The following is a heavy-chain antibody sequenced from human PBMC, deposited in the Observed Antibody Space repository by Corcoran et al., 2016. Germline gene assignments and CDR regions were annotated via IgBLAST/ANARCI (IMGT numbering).Heavy chain of an antibody. CDR3: ARRSRYCSSTSCLYTTGWFDP. V-gene: IGHV4-39*01. Sequence: QLQLQESGPGLVKPSETLSLTCTVSGGSISSSSYYWGWIRPPPGKGLEWIGSIYYSGSTYYNPSLKSRVTISVDTSKNQFSLKLSSVTAADTDVYYCARRSRYCSSTSCLYTTGWFDPWGQGTLVTVSS. J-gene: IGHJ5*02. D-gene: IGHD2-2*01. CDR1: GGSISSSSYY. CDR2: IYYSGST.